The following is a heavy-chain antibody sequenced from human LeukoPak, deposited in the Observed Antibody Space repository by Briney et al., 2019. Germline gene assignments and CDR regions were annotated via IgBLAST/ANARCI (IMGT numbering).Heavy chain of an antibody. J-gene: IGHJ3*02. CDR2: VSSSSSNI. CDR3: AKEAGQDYGALDAFDI. CDR1: GFIFSSYS. V-gene: IGHV3-48*04. Sequence: GGSLRLSCVASGFIFSSYSMNWVRQAPGKGLEWISHVSSSSSNIYYADPVKGRFTISRDNAKNSLYLQMNSLRAEDTAVYYCAKEAGQDYGALDAFDIWGQGTMVTVSS. D-gene: IGHD4-17*01.